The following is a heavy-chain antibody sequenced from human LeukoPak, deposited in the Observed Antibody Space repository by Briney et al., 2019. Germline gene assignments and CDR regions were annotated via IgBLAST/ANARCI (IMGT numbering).Heavy chain of an antibody. V-gene: IGHV3-21*01. CDR2: ISSSSSYI. J-gene: IGHJ4*02. CDR3: ARDLVTMVRGVIITRFDY. Sequence: GGSLRLSCAASGFTSSSYSMNWVRQAPGKGLEWVSSISSSSSYIYYADSVKGRFTISRDNAKNSLYLQMNSLRAEDTAVYYCARDLVTMVRGVIITRFDYWGQGTLVTVSP. D-gene: IGHD3-10*01. CDR1: GFTSSSYS.